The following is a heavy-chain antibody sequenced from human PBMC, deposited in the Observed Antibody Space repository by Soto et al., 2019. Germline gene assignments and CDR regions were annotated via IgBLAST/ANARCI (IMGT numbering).Heavy chain of an antibody. CDR2: ISTGGDST. CDR1: GFAFSTYA. V-gene: IGHV3-23*01. CDR3: AKPGAPESRGGFSNYFDS. Sequence: PGGSLRLSCAASGFAFSTYAMTWVRQAPGKGLEWVSTISTGGDSTFYGDSVKGRFTISRDNSKNTLYLQGNSLGAEDTAVYYCAKPGAPESRGGFSNYFDSWGQGTPVTVSS. D-gene: IGHD3-9*01. J-gene: IGHJ5*01.